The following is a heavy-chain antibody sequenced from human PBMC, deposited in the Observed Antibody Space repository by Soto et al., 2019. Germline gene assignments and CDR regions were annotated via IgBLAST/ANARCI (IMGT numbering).Heavy chain of an antibody. CDR2: IYPGDSDT. D-gene: IGHD2-2*01. V-gene: IGHV5-51*01. Sequence: EVQLVQSGAEVKKPGESLKISCKGSGYSFTSYWIGWVRQMPGKGLEWMGIIYPGDSDTRYSPSFQGQVTISADKSISTAYLQWSSLKASDTAMYYCARHGCSSTSCQNYYYYGMDVWGQGTTVTVSS. J-gene: IGHJ6*02. CDR1: GYSFTSYW. CDR3: ARHGCSSTSCQNYYYYGMDV.